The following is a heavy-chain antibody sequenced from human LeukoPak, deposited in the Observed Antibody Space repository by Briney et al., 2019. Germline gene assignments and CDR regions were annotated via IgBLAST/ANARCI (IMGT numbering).Heavy chain of an antibody. CDR2: INSRSTYI. CDR1: GFTFSNYN. CDR3: ARYETNGFDS. J-gene: IGHJ5*01. V-gene: IGHV3-21*01. Sequence: GGSLRLSCGASGFTFSNYNMNWVRHAPGEGLEWVSSINSRSTYIFYADSVMGRFTISRDNAKNSLFLQMNSLRAEDTAVYYWARYETNGFDSWGQGTLVTVSS. D-gene: IGHD1-14*01.